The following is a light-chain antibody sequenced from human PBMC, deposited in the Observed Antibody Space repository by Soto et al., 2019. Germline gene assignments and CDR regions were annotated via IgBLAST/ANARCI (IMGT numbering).Light chain of an antibody. V-gene: IGKV1-5*01. Sequence: DTQMTQSPSTLSASVGDTVTITCRASQSVSDSLAWYQVKPGEAPKLLIFDVSNLETGVPSRFSGSGSGTEFSLTIRGLQPDDLATYYCQQYDYSRTFGQGTKVDIK. CDR1: QSVSDS. CDR2: DVS. J-gene: IGKJ1*01. CDR3: QQYDYSRT.